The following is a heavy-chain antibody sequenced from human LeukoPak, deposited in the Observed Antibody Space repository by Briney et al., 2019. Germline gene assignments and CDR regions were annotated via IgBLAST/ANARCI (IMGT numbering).Heavy chain of an antibody. D-gene: IGHD2-2*01. J-gene: IGHJ4*02. CDR2: TYYRSKWYN. CDR3: ARGGRGYCTSSSCYFDY. V-gene: IGHV6-1*01. CDR1: GVSVSSAA. Sequence: SQTLSLTFAISGVSVSSAAWNWIRQSPSRGLEWLGRTYYRSKWYNDYAVSVKSRITINPDTSKNQFSLHLNSVTPEDTAVYYCARGGRGYCTSSSCYFDYWGQGTLVTVSS.